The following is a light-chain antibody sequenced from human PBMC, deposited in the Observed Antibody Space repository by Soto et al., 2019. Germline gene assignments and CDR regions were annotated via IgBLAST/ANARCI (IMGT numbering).Light chain of an antibody. CDR2: EVT. Sequence: QSALTQPPSASGSPGQSVTISCTGTSRDVGGYNYVSWYQQHPGKAPKLVMYEVTERPSGVPERFSGSKSGNTASLTVSGLQDEDEAEYYCASYAGNNNFVVFGGGTKGPS. V-gene: IGLV2-8*01. CDR3: ASYAGNNNFVV. J-gene: IGLJ2*01. CDR1: SRDVGGYNY.